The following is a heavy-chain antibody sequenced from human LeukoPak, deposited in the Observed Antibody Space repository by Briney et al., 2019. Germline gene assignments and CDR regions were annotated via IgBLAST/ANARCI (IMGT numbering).Heavy chain of an antibody. CDR2: INPSGGST. V-gene: IGHV1-46*01. CDR3: ARDPGRWLQLTRYYYYGMDV. D-gene: IGHD5-24*01. J-gene: IGHJ6*02. Sequence: GASVNVSCKASVYTFTSYYMHWVRQAPGQGLEWMGIINPSGGSTSYAQKFQGRVTMTRDTSTSTVYMELSSLRSEDTAVYYCARDPGRWLQLTRYYYYGMDVWGQGTTVTVSS. CDR1: VYTFTSYY.